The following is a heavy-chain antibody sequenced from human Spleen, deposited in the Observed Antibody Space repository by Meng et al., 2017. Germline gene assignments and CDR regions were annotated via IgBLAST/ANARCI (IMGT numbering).Heavy chain of an antibody. J-gene: IGHJ6*02. V-gene: IGHV7-4-1*02. CDR3: ARVDWNYPDYYYGMDV. Sequence: ASVKVSCKASGYTFTNYYMHWVRQAPGQGLEWMGWINTNTGNPTYAQGFTGRFVFSLDTSVSTAYLQISSLKAEDTAVYYCARVDWNYPDYYYGMDVWGQGTTVTVSS. CDR2: INTNTGNP. CDR1: GYTFTNYY. D-gene: IGHD1-7*01.